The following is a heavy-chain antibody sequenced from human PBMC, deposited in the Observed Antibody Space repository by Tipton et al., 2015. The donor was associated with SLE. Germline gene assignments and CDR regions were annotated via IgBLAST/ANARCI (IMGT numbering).Heavy chain of an antibody. CDR1: GYTFTSYA. CDR2: INTNTGNP. CDR3: ASIHRLGWSGLSPYFDY. D-gene: IGHD3-3*01. J-gene: IGHJ4*02. V-gene: IGHV7-4-1*02. Sequence: QLVQSGAEVKKPGASVKVSCKASGYTFTSYAMNWVRQAPGQGLEWMGWINTNTGNPTYAQGFTGRFVFSLDTSVSTAYLQISSLKAEDTAVYYCASIHRLGWSGLSPYFDYWGQGTLVTVSS.